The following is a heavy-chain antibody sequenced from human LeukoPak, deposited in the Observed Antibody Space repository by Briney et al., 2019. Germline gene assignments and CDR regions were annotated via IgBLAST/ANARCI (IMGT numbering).Heavy chain of an antibody. J-gene: IGHJ5*02. CDR1: GGSMSSYY. V-gene: IGHV4-59*01. CDR3: ARGSIFGVSINWFDP. CDR2: IYYSGTT. Sequence: PSETLSLTCTVSGGSMSSYYWSWIRQPPGKGLEWIGYIYYSGTTKYNPSLKSRLTMSVDTSENQFSLRLSSVTAAGTAVYYCARGSIFGVSINWFDPWGQGTLVTVSS. D-gene: IGHD3-3*01.